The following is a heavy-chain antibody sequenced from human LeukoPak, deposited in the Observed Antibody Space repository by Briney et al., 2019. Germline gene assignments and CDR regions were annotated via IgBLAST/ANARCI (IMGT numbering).Heavy chain of an antibody. CDR2: ISRTSAYI. V-gene: IGHV3-21*01. J-gene: IGHJ4*02. Sequence: GGSLRLSCAASGFTFSDYAIKWVRQAPGKGLEWVSAISRTSAYIYYSDSVRGRFTISRDNAKNSVYLQMDSLRDEDTAVYYCARDERRYCPDSSCYPGDYWGQGTLVTVSS. CDR3: ARDERRYCPDSSCYPGDY. D-gene: IGHD2-8*02. CDR1: GFTFSDYA.